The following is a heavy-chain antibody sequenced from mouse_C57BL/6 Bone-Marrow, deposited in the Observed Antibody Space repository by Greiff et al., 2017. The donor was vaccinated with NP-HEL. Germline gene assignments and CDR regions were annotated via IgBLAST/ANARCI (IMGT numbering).Heavy chain of an antibody. V-gene: IGHV1-78*01. D-gene: IGHD3-3*01. CDR2: IYPRDGST. Sequence: QVQLQQSDAELVKPGASVKISCKASGYTFTDHTIHWMKQRPEQGLEWIGYIYPRDGSTKYIEKFKGKATLTADKSSSTAYMQLNDLTSEDSAVYFCARRGTYYAMDYWGQGTSVTVSS. CDR3: ARRGTYYAMDY. CDR1: GYTFTDHT. J-gene: IGHJ4*01.